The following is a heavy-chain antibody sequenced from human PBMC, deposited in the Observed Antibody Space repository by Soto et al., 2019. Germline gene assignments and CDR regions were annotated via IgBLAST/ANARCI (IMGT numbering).Heavy chain of an antibody. CDR1: GYTFTSYA. J-gene: IGHJ6*02. Sequence: ASVKVSCKASGYTFTSYAMHWVRQAPGQRLEWMGWINAGNGNTKYSQKFQGRVTITRDTSASTAYMELSSLRSEDTAVYYCARKIIAAQEYYYYGMDVWGQGTTVTVSS. V-gene: IGHV1-3*01. D-gene: IGHD6-13*01. CDR3: ARKIIAAQEYYYYGMDV. CDR2: INAGNGNT.